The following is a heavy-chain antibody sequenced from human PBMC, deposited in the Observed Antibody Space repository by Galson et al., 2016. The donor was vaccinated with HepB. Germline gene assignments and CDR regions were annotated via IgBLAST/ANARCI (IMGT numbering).Heavy chain of an antibody. Sequence: SVKVSCKASGYTFTRHYVHWVRQAPGQGLEWVGIVNAGGDSTSYAQKFRGRVTMTRDTSTSTVYMELSSLRSEDTAVYYCARDSGYGDYVIEYWGQGTLVTVSS. CDR1: GYTFTRHY. J-gene: IGHJ4*02. CDR3: ARDSGYGDYVIEY. CDR2: VNAGGDST. D-gene: IGHD4-17*01. V-gene: IGHV1-46*01.